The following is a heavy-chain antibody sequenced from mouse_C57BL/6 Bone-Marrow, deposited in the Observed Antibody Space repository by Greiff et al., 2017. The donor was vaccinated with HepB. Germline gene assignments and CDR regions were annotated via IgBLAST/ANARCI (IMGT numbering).Heavy chain of an antibody. CDR2: IYPRSGNT. D-gene: IGHD2-5*01. Sequence: VKLVESGAELARPGASVKLSCKASGYTFTSYGISWVKQRTGQGLEWIGEIYPRSGNTYYNEKFKGKATLTADKSSSTAYMELRSLTSEDSAVYFCARSPYYSNSDYWGQGTTLTVSS. J-gene: IGHJ2*01. CDR1: GYTFTSYG. V-gene: IGHV1-81*01. CDR3: ARSPYYSNSDY.